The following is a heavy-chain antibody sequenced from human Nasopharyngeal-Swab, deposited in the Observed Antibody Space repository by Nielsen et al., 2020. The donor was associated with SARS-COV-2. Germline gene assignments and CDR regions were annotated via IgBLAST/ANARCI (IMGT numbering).Heavy chain of an antibody. Sequence: WIRQPPGKGLEWIGSIYYSGSTYYNPSLESRVTISVDTSKNQFSLKLSSVTAADTAVYYCDRVVVVAATRLAFDIWGQGTMVTVSS. V-gene: IGHV4-30-4*01. CDR3: DRVVVVAATRLAFDI. CDR2: IYYSGST. D-gene: IGHD2-15*01. J-gene: IGHJ3*02.